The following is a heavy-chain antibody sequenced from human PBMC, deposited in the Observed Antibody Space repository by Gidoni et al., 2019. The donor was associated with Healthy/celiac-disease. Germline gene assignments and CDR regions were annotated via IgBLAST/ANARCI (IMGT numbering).Heavy chain of an antibody. CDR1: GVTFSSYA. V-gene: IGHV3-23*01. Sequence: EVQLLESGGGLVQPGGSLRLSCAASGVTFSSYAMSWVRQDPGKGLEWVSAISGSGGSTYYADSVKCRFTISRDNAKNTLYLQMNSLRAEDTAVYYCAKGKVGASNGDYWGQGTLVTVSS. CDR2: ISGSGGST. J-gene: IGHJ4*02. D-gene: IGHD1-26*01. CDR3: AKGKVGASNGDY.